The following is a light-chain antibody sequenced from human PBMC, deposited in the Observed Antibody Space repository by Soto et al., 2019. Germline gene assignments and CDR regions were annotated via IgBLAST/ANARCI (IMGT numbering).Light chain of an antibody. CDR3: QQRANWPRLT. V-gene: IGKV3-11*01. CDR2: DAS. Sequence: ATRACSSSQSVTNNFLAWYQQKPGQAPRLLIYDASNRATGIPARFSGSGSGTDFTLTISSLEPEDFAVYYCQQRANWPRLTFGGGTKADI. CDR1: QSVTNN. J-gene: IGKJ4*01.